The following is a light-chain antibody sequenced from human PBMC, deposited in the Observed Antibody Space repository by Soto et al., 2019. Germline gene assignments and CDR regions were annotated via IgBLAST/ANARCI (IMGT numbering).Light chain of an antibody. V-gene: IGKV3-15*01. CDR2: GAS. J-gene: IGKJ1*01. CDR3: QQYNNWPPDGT. CDR1: QSVSSN. Sequence: EIVMTQSPATLSVSPGERATLSCRASQSVSSNLAWYQQKPGQAPRLLIYGASTRATGIPARFSGSGSGTAIPLTISSLQSEDFAVYYCQQYNNWPPDGTFGQGTKVEIK.